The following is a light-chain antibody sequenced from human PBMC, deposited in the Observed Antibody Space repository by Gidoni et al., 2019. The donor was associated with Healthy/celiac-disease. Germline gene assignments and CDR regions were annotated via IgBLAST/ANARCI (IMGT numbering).Light chain of an antibody. Sequence: QSALTQPASVSGSPGQSITISCTGTSSDVGGYNYGSWYQQHPGKAPKLMIYEVSNRPSGVSNRFTGAKSGDTASLTISGLQAEDEADYDWSSYTSSSTLEVYGGGTKLTGL. J-gene: IGLJ3*02. CDR2: EVS. V-gene: IGLV2-14*01. CDR1: SSDVGGYNY. CDR3: SSYTSSSTLEV.